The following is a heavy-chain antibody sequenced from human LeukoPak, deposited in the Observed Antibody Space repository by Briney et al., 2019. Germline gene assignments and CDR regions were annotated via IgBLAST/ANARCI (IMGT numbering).Heavy chain of an antibody. Sequence: GGSLRLSCAASGFPFSSYGMHWVRQAPGKGLEWVAFIRDDGSNKYYADSVKGRLTISRDNSKNTLYLQMNSLRVEDTDVYYCAKRRSGSYWYFDYWGQGTLVTVSS. J-gene: IGHJ4*02. V-gene: IGHV3-30*02. D-gene: IGHD1-26*01. CDR3: AKRRSGSYWYFDY. CDR2: IRDDGSNK. CDR1: GFPFSSYG.